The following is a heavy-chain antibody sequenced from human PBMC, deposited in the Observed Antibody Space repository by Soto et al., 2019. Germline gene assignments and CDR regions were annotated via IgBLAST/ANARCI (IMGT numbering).Heavy chain of an antibody. CDR3: ARHFPPYDSSGPGGY. J-gene: IGHJ4*02. CDR1: GYSFTSYW. V-gene: IGHV5-10-1*01. CDR2: IDPSDSYT. Sequence: KISGEGCGYSFTSYWISSVRQMTGKGLEWMGRIDPSDSYTNYSPSFQGHVTISADKSISTAYLQWSSLKASDTAMYYCARHFPPYDSSGPGGYWGQGPLITVSS. D-gene: IGHD3-22*01.